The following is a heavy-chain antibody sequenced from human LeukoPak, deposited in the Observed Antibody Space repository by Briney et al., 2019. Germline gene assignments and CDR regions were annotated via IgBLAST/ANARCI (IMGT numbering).Heavy chain of an antibody. D-gene: IGHD3-10*01. CDR2: INPSGGST. J-gene: IGHJ4*02. V-gene: IGHV1-46*01. CDR3: ARGPPPYGSGTYYLDY. CDR1: GYTFTSYY. Sequence: ASVKVSCKASGYTFTSYYMHWVRQAPGQGLEWMGIINPSGGSTSYAQKFQARVTMTRDTSMTTVYMELSSLRSEDTAVYYCARGPPPYGSGTYYLDYWGQGTLVTVSS.